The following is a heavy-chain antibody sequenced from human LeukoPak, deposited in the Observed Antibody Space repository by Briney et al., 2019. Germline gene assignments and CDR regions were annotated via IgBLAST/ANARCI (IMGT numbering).Heavy chain of an antibody. CDR3: ARARGYSGYEDFDY. V-gene: IGHV4-59*01. J-gene: IGHJ4*02. CDR1: GGSISSYY. Sequence: SETLSLTCTVSGGSISSYYWSWIRQPPGKGLEWIGYIYYSGSTNYNPSLKSRVTISVDTSKNQFSLKLSSVTVADTAVYYCARARGYSGYEDFDYWGQGTLVTVSS. D-gene: IGHD5-12*01. CDR2: IYYSGST.